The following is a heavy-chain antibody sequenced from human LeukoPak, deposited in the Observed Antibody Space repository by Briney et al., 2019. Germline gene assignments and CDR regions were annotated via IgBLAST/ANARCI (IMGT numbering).Heavy chain of an antibody. CDR3: ARGYCSGGSCYSAFEY. D-gene: IGHD2-15*01. CDR1: GGSISSSSYY. V-gene: IGHV4-39*01. Sequence: PSETLSLTCTVSGGSISSSSYYWGWIRQPPGKGLEWIGSIYYSGSTYYNPSLKSRVTISVDTSKNQFSLKLSSVTAADTAVYYCARGYCSGGSCYSAFEYWGQGTLVTVSS. CDR2: IYYSGST. J-gene: IGHJ4*02.